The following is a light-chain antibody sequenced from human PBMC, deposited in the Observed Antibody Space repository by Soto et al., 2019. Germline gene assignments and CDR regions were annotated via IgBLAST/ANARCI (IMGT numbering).Light chain of an antibody. CDR3: QQYGT. CDR2: GAS. V-gene: IGKV3D-15*01. CDR1: QGVRSN. J-gene: IGKJ1*01. Sequence: EIVLTQSPATLSVSPRERAHLSCRASQGVRSNLAWYQQKPGQPPRLVISGASTRAPGIPARFSGFGSGTDFTLTISRLEPEDFAVYDCQQYGTFGQGTKADIK.